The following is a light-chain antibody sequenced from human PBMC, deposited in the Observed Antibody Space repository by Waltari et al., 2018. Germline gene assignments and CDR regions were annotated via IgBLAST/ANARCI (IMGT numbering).Light chain of an antibody. CDR2: QDS. CDR3: QAWDSSTGV. V-gene: IGLV3-1*01. Sequence: SYELTQPPSVSVSPGQTASITCSGDTLGDKYACWYQQKPGQSPVLVSYQDSKRPSGIPERFSGSNSGNTATLTISGTQAMDEADYYCQAWDSSTGVFGTGTKVTVL. J-gene: IGLJ1*01. CDR1: TLGDKY.